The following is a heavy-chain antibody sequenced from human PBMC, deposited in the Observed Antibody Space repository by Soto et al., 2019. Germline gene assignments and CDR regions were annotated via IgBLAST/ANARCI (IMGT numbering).Heavy chain of an antibody. V-gene: IGHV4-34*01. J-gene: IGHJ4*02. CDR2: INDSGST. Sequence: QVQLQQWGAGLLKPSETLSLTCAVYGGSFSGSYWSWIRQPPGKGLEWSGEINDSGSTNYNPSLKSRVTISVDKSKKQFSLKLNSVTAADTAVYYCATGRGTENYWGQGTLVTVSS. D-gene: IGHD3-10*01. CDR1: GGSFSGSY. CDR3: ATGRGTENY.